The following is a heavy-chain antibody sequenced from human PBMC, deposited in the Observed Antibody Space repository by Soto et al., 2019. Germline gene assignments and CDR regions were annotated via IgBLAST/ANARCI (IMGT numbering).Heavy chain of an antibody. CDR3: AGTSPGWGYYFDD. Sequence: SETLSLTCTVSGGSITKYLWGWIRQPPGKGLEWIGYMYHSGSANYNPSLKGRVTISVDTSKNYFSLKLNAVTAADTAVYYCAGTSPGWGYYFDDWGQGTLVTVSS. CDR1: GGSITKYL. D-gene: IGHD6-19*01. J-gene: IGHJ4*02. CDR2: MYHSGSA. V-gene: IGHV4-59*01.